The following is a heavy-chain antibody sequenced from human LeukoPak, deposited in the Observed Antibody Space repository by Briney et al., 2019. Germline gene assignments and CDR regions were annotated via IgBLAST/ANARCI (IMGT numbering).Heavy chain of an antibody. Sequence: GGSLRLSCAASGFTFSSYAMTWVRQAPGKGLEWVSVISGSGGNTYYADSVKGRFTISRDNSKNTPYLQMSSLRVEDTAVYYCAQDRRQKMGFGEYFQHWGQGTLVTVPS. J-gene: IGHJ1*01. CDR3: AQDRRQKMGFGEYFQH. CDR1: GFTFSSYA. CDR2: ISGSGGNT. V-gene: IGHV3-23*01. D-gene: IGHD3-10*01.